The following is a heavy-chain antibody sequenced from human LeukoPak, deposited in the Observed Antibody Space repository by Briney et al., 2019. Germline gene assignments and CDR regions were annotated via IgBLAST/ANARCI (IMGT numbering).Heavy chain of an antibody. Sequence: GGSLRLSCAASGFTFSSYSMNWVRQAPGKGLEWVSSISSSSYIYYADSVKGRFTISRDNAKNSLYLQMNSLRAEDTAVYYCARLPVIAVAGTDYWGQGTLVTVSS. J-gene: IGHJ4*02. V-gene: IGHV3-21*01. CDR3: ARLPVIAVAGTDY. CDR1: GFTFSSYS. CDR2: ISSSSYI. D-gene: IGHD6-19*01.